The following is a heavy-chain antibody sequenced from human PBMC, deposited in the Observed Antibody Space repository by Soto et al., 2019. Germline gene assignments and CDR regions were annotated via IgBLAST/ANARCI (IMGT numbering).Heavy chain of an antibody. J-gene: IGHJ4*02. Sequence: SETLSLTSPVSGGSISSGGYYWSWIQQHPGKGLEWIGYIYYSGSTYYNPSLKSRVTISVDTSKNQFPLKLSSVTAADTAVYYCARFGYSTNIGIDYWGQGTLVTVSS. CDR1: GGSISSGGYY. D-gene: IGHD3-22*01. CDR3: ARFGYSTNIGIDY. V-gene: IGHV4-31*03. CDR2: IYYSGST.